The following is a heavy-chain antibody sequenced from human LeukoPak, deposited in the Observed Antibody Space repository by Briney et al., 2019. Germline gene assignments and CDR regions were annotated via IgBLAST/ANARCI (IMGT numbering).Heavy chain of an antibody. CDR2: IYASGTT. V-gene: IGHV3-53*01. Sequence: GGPLRLSCAPSGFSVRTKYMAWVRQAPGKGLEWLSLIYASGTTYYSDSVKGRFTISRDNSKNSVYLQMGSLRAEDTAVYYCARVGGVPAAHFDYWGQGALVTVSS. D-gene: IGHD2-2*01. CDR1: GFSVRTKY. CDR3: ARVGGVPAAHFDY. J-gene: IGHJ4*02.